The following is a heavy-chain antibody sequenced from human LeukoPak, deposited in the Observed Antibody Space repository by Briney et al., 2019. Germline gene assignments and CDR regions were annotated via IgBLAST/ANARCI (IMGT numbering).Heavy chain of an antibody. CDR2: ISGDGDMT. Sequence: PGGSLRLSCSASGFTFHDYAMYWVRQAPGKGLEWVTYISGDGDMTYYVDSVKGRFTISRDNSKNFLYLQMDSLKSGDTAFYYCAKWEGFNSGIDYWGQGVLVTVSS. D-gene: IGHD1-26*01. CDR3: AKWEGFNSGIDY. V-gene: IGHV3-43*02. CDR1: GFTFHDYA. J-gene: IGHJ4*02.